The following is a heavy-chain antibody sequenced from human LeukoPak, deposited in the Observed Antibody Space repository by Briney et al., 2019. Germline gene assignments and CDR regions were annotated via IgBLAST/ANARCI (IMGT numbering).Heavy chain of an antibody. CDR2: ISGSGGST. J-gene: IGHJ4*02. CDR1: GFTFSSYE. Sequence: GGSLRLSCAASGFTFSSYEMNWVRQAPGKGLEWVSAISGSGGSTYYADSVKGRFTISRDNSKDTLYLQMNSLRAEDTAVYYCAKDSFPYYYDSSGYPYYDYWGQGTLVTVSS. D-gene: IGHD3-22*01. CDR3: AKDSFPYYYDSSGYPYYDY. V-gene: IGHV3-23*01.